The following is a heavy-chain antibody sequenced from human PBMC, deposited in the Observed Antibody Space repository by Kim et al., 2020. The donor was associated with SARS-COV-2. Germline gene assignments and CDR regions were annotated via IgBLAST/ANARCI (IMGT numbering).Heavy chain of an antibody. J-gene: IGHJ4*02. CDR2: INHSGST. CDR3: ARARTASYDFWSGYYFDY. Sequence: SETLSLTCAVYGGSFSGYYWSWIRQPPGKGLEWIGEINHSGSTNYNPSLKSRVTISVDTSKNQFSLKLSSVTAADTAVYYCARARTASYDFWSGYYFDYWGQGTLVTVSS. D-gene: IGHD3-3*01. V-gene: IGHV4-34*01. CDR1: GGSFSGYY.